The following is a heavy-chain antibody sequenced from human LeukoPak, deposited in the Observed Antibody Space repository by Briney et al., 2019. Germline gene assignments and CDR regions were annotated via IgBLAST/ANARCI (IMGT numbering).Heavy chain of an antibody. CDR2: IYYSGST. CDR1: GGSISSYY. Sequence: SETLSLTCTVSGGSISSYYWSWIRQPPGKGLEWIGYIYYSGSTNYNPSLKSRVTISVDTSKNQFSLKLSSVTAADTAVYYCARGTPTYYYDSSTPLDYWGQGTLVTVSS. CDR3: ARGTPTYYYDSSTPLDY. V-gene: IGHV4-59*08. D-gene: IGHD3-22*01. J-gene: IGHJ4*02.